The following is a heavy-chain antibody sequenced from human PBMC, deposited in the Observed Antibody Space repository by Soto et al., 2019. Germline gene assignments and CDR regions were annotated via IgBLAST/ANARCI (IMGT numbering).Heavy chain of an antibody. D-gene: IGHD6-19*01. CDR1: GFTFNIYG. J-gene: IGHJ4*02. Sequence: GGSLRLSCAASGFTFNIYGMHWVRQAPDKGLEWVALISYDGSNKYYADSVKGRFTISRDNSKNTLYLQMNSLRAEDTAVYYCANVGVAVAGTWGGYWGQGTLVTVSS. V-gene: IGHV3-30*18. CDR2: ISYDGSNK. CDR3: ANVGVAVAGTWGGY.